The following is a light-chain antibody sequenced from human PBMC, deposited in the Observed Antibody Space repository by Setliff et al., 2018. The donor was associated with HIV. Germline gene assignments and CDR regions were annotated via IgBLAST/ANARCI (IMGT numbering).Light chain of an antibody. CDR2: SNN. CDR3: AAWDDSLNVI. Sequence: SVLTQAPSASGTPGQRVTISCPGSNSNIGSNSVDWYQQLPGTAPKLLIYSNNQRPSGVPDRFSGSKAGTSASLVISGLQSEDEADYYCAAWDDSLNVIFGGGTKVTV. J-gene: IGLJ2*01. V-gene: IGLV1-44*01. CDR1: NSNIGSNS.